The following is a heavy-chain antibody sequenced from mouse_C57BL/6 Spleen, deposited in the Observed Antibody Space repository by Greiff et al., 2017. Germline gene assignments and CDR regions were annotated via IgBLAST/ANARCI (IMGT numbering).Heavy chain of an antibody. J-gene: IGHJ2*01. CDR2: ISSGGSYT. CDR1: GFTFSSYG. Sequence: EVMLVESGGDLVKPGGSLKLSCAASGFTFSSYGMSWVRQTPDKRLEWVATISSGGSYTYYPDSVKGRFTISRDNAKNTLYLQMSSLKSEDTAMYYCARRYDGYPGYFDYWGQGTTLTVSS. D-gene: IGHD2-3*01. V-gene: IGHV5-6*02. CDR3: ARRYDGYPGYFDY.